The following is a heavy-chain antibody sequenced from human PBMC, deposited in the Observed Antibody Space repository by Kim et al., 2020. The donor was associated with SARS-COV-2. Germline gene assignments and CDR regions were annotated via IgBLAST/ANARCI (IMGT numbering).Heavy chain of an antibody. V-gene: IGHV3-23*01. CDR1: GFTFSSYA. Sequence: GGSLRLSCAASGFTFSSYAMSWVRQAPGKGLEWVSAISGSGGSTYYADSVKGRFTISRDNSKNTLYLQMNSLRAEDTAVYYCAKDAPGGYCSSTSCYSLYFDYWGQGTLVTVSS. J-gene: IGHJ4*02. CDR3: AKDAPGGYCSSTSCYSLYFDY. CDR2: ISGSGGST. D-gene: IGHD2-2*02.